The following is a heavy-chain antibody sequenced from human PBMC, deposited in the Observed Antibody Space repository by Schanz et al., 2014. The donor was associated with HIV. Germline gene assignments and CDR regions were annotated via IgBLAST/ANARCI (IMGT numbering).Heavy chain of an antibody. D-gene: IGHD2-8*01. CDR1: GGTLISTY. V-gene: IGHV1-2*02. CDR2: INPNSGAT. J-gene: IGHJ4*02. Sequence: QVQLVQSGAEVKRPGSTVKVSCTASGGTLISTYGFSWVRQAPGQGLEWMGWINPNSGATDSAQKCQGRVAMTRDTSISTAFMELSSLRSDDTAVYYCARDTNFVLDVWGQGTLVTVSS. CDR3: ARDTNFVLDV.